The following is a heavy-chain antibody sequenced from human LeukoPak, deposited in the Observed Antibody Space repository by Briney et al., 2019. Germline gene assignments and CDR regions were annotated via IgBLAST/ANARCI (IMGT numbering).Heavy chain of an antibody. CDR1: GGSISSGGYY. J-gene: IGHJ3*02. V-gene: IGHV4-61*08. CDR2: IYYSGST. Sequence: KPSETLSLTCTVSGGSISSGGYYWSWIRQHPGKGLEWIGYIYYSGSTNYNPSLKSRVTISVDTSKNQFSLKLSSVTAADTAVYYCARRWELLYAFDIWGQGTMVTVSS. CDR3: ARRWELLYAFDI. D-gene: IGHD1-26*01.